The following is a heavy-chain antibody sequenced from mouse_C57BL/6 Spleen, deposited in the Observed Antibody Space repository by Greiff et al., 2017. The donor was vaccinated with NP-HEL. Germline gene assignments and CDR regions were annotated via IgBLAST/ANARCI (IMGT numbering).Heavy chain of an antibody. CDR1: GFTFSSYA. J-gene: IGHJ3*01. CDR3: ARDPGFAY. V-gene: IGHV5-4*01. CDR2: LSDGGSYT. Sequence: EVNLVESGGGLVKPGGSLKLSCAASGFTFSSYAMSWVRQTPEKRLEWVATLSDGGSYTYYPDNVKGRFTISRDNAKNNLYLQMSHLKSEDTAMYYCARDPGFAYWGQGTLVTVSA.